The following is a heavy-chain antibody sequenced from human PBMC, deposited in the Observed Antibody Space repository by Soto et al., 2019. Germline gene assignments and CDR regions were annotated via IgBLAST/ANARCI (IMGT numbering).Heavy chain of an antibody. Sequence: ASVKVSCKASGGTFSSYAISWVRQAPGQGLEWMGGIIPIFGTANYAQKFQGRVTITADESTSTAYMGLSSLRSEDTAVYYCARDPVPHYYDSSGYSWRSGDAFDIWGQGTMVTVSS. CDR3: ARDPVPHYYDSSGYSWRSGDAFDI. J-gene: IGHJ3*02. CDR1: GGTFSSYA. D-gene: IGHD3-22*01. V-gene: IGHV1-69*13. CDR2: IIPIFGTA.